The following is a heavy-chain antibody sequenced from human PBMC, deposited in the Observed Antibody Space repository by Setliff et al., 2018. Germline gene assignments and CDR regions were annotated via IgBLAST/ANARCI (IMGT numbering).Heavy chain of an antibody. CDR3: ARLVRFCTTSTCQGASASEH. Sequence: GASVKVSCKASGYTFTNYGINWVRQAPGQGLEWMGWINNYNFNTNYPQKFLGRVTMTTDTSTSTAYMELRSLRSDDTAVYYCARLVRFCTTSTCQGASASEHWGQGTLVTVSS. J-gene: IGHJ4*02. CDR2: INNYNFNT. CDR1: GYTFTNYG. V-gene: IGHV1-18*01. D-gene: IGHD2-8*01.